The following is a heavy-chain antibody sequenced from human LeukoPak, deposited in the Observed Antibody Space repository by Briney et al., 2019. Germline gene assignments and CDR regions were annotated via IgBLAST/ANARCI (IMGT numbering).Heavy chain of an antibody. CDR3: ARDPAALTLGY. CDR2: IIPILGIA. V-gene: IGHV1-69*04. D-gene: IGHD6-13*01. Sequence: SVKVSCKASGGTFSSFTISWVRQAPGQGLEWMGRIIPILGIANYAQKFQGRVTITADKSTSAAYMELSSLRSEDTAVYYCARDPAALTLGYWGQGTLVTVSS. J-gene: IGHJ4*02. CDR1: GGTFSSFT.